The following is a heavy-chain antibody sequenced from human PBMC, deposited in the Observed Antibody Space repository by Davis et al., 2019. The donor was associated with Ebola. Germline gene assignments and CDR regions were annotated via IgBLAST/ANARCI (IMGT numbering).Heavy chain of an antibody. Sequence: ASVKVSCKASGYIFTSYGINWIRQAPGQGLEWMGWIGIYNLKTHYAQKFQGRVTITADESTSTAYMELSSLRSEDTAVYYCARGYYGGLSHNWFDPWGQGTLVTVSS. V-gene: IGHV1-18*01. CDR1: GYIFTSYG. CDR3: ARGYYGGLSHNWFDP. CDR2: IGIYNLKT. J-gene: IGHJ5*02. D-gene: IGHD3-10*01.